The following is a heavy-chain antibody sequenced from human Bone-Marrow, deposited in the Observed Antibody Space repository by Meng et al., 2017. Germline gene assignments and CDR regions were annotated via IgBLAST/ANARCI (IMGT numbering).Heavy chain of an antibody. V-gene: IGHV6-1*01. D-gene: IGHD3-10*01. CDR2: TYYRSNWYN. CDR3: ARGTGITMVRGVITYLAAPYYYYYYGMDV. Sequence: SETLSLTCAISGDSVSSNSATWNWIRQSPSRGLEWLGRTYYRSNWYNDYAVSVKSRITINADTSKNQFSLQLNSVTPEDTAVYYCARGTGITMVRGVITYLAAPYYYYYYGMDVWGQGTTVTVSS. CDR1: GDSVSSNSAT. J-gene: IGHJ6*02.